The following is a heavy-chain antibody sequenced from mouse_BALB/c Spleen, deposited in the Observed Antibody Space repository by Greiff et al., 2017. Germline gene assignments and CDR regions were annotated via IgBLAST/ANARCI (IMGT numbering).Heavy chain of an antibody. CDR3: AREAYAVVPHSFDY. CDR1: GFSFSSYG. V-gene: IGHV5-6*01. Sequence: EVKLVESGGDLVKPGGSLKLSCAASGFSFSSYGMSWVRQTPDKSLEWVATISSGGSYTYYPDSVKGRFTISRDNAKNTLYLQMRSLKSEDTAMYYGAREAYAVVPHSFDYWGQGTTLTVSS. J-gene: IGHJ2*01. CDR2: ISSGGSYT. D-gene: IGHD1-1*01.